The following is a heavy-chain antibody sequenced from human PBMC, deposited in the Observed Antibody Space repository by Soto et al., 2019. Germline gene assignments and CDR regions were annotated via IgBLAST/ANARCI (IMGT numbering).Heavy chain of an antibody. V-gene: IGHV4-31*03. CDR2: IYYSGST. Sequence: SETLSLTCTVSGGSISSGGYYWSWIRQHPGKGLEWIGYIYYSGSTYYNPSLKSRVTISVDTSKNQFSLKLSSVTAADTAVYYCANSPYYYDSSGSLGYWGQGTLVTVSS. CDR3: ANSPYYYDSSGSLGY. D-gene: IGHD3-22*01. J-gene: IGHJ4*02. CDR1: GGSISSGGYY.